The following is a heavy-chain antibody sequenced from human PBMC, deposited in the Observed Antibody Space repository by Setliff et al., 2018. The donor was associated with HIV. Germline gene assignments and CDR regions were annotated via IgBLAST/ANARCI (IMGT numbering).Heavy chain of an antibody. V-gene: IGHV3-7*01. J-gene: IGHJ4*02. CDR1: GFSFSNSW. CDR2: IKEDGREK. Sequence: GGSLRLSCAASGFSFSNSWMTWVRQAPGKGLEWVATIKEDGREKYYVGSVEGRFTISRDNAKRSLYLQMNRLKTDDTAFYYCATFADGPDSWGQGTLVTVSS. CDR3: ATFADGPDS. D-gene: IGHD3-3*01.